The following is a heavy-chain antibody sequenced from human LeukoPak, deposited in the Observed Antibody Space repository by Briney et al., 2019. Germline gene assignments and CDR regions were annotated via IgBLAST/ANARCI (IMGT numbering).Heavy chain of an antibody. CDR2: IYYSGST. D-gene: IGHD3-22*01. J-gene: IGHJ3*02. CDR1: GGSISSSSYY. CDR3: AREHSSYYYDSSGYPQRDAFDI. V-gene: IGHV4-39*02. Sequence: KPSETLSLTCTVSGGSISSSSYYWGWLRQPPGKGLEWIGSIYYSGSTYYNPSLKSRITISVDTSKNQFSLKLSSVTAADTAVYYCAREHSSYYYDSSGYPQRDAFDIWGQGTMVTVSS.